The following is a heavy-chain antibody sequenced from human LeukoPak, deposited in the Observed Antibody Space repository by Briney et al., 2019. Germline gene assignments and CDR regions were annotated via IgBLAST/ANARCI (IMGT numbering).Heavy chain of an antibody. CDR3: ARGRAWEPQDY. CDR2: INPNSGGT. V-gene: IGHV1-2*02. Sequence: ASVKVSCKASGYTFTVYYKHWVRQAPGQGLEWMGWINPNSGGTNHAQKFQGRVTMTRDTSISTAYMELSRLRSDDTAVYYCARGRAWEPQDYWGQGTLVTVSS. CDR1: GYTFTVYY. D-gene: IGHD1-26*01. J-gene: IGHJ4*02.